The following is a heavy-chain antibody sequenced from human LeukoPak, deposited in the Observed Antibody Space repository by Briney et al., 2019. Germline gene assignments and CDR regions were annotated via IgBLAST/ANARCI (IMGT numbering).Heavy chain of an antibody. CDR2: IYSSGSN. V-gene: IGHV4-4*07. CDR1: GGSISGYF. CDR3: ARGRYCSADVCTGGDSFDI. Sequence: SETLSLTCTVSGGSISGYFWSWIRQPAGKGLEWIGRIYSSGSNNYNPSLKSRVTMSLDTSKNHLSLNLSSVTAADTAVYYCARGRYCSADVCTGGDSFDIWGQGTMVSVSS. J-gene: IGHJ3*02. D-gene: IGHD2-15*01.